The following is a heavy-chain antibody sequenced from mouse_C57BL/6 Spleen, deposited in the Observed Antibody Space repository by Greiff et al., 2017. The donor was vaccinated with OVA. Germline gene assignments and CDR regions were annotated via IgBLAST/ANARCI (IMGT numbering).Heavy chain of an antibody. CDR2: IDPSDSYT. Sequence: QVQLKQPGAELVMPGASVKLSCKAFGYTFTSYWMHWVKQRPGQGLEWIGEIDPSDSYTNYNQKFKGKSTLTVDKSSSTAYMQLSSLTSEDSAVYYCARRDGSFFDYWGQGTTLTVSS. V-gene: IGHV1-69*01. J-gene: IGHJ2*01. CDR1: GYTFTSYW. D-gene: IGHD1-1*01. CDR3: ARRDGSFFDY.